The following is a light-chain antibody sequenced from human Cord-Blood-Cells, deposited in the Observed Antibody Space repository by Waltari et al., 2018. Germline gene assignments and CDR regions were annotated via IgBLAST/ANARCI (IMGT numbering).Light chain of an antibody. CDR2: AAS. J-gene: IGKJ3*01. CDR1: QSISGY. V-gene: IGKV1-39*01. CDR3: QQSYSTPFT. Sequence: DIQMTQSPSSLSASVGDRVTITCRASQSISGYLNWYQQKPGKAPKLLIYAASSLQSGVPSRFIGSRSGTDFTLTISSLQPEDFATYYCQQSYSTPFTCGPGTKVDIK.